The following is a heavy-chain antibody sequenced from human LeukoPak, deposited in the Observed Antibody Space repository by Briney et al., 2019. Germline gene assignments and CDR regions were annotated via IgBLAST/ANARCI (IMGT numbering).Heavy chain of an antibody. CDR3: VRAIYCSGSNCALLTPL. J-gene: IGHJ4*02. V-gene: IGHV3-13*04. CDR1: GFTFSSYG. CDR2: VCIIGDT. D-gene: IGHD2-15*01. Sequence: GRSLRLSCAASGFTFSSYGMHWVRHAPGNSLEWVSGVCIIGDTYYSGSVKGRFTIVRENAKNSLYLQMNNLRAGDTAVYYCVRAIYCSGSNCALLTPLWGQGTLVTVSA.